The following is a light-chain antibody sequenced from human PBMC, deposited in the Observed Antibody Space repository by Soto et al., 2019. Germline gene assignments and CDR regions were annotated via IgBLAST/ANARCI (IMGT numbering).Light chain of an antibody. J-gene: IGKJ1*01. CDR3: QQSYSTSGT. CDR1: QSISSY. CDR2: AAS. Sequence: DIQMTQSPSSLSASVGDRVTITCRASQSISSYLNWYQQKPGKAPKLLIYAASSLQSGVPSRFSGSGSGTDFTLTISSXQPEDFATYYCQQSYSTSGTFGQGTKVDIK. V-gene: IGKV1-39*01.